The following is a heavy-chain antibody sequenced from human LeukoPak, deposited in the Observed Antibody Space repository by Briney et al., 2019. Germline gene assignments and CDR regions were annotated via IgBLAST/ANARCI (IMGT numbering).Heavy chain of an antibody. J-gene: IGHJ4*02. D-gene: IGHD5-12*01. CDR1: GFTFSSYC. CDR2: ICYDGSNK. V-gene: IGHV3-33*01. Sequence: GRSLRLSCAASGFTFSSYCMRWVRQAPGKGLEWVAVICYDGSNKYNADSVKGGFTISRDNSNNTLYLQMNSLSAEHTAVYYFARGLLRYSGYDYGFDYWRQGSLVTVSS. CDR3: ARGLLRYSGYDYGFDY.